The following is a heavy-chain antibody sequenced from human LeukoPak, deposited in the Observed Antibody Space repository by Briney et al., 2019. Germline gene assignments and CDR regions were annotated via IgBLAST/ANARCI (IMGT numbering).Heavy chain of an antibody. V-gene: IGHV4-61*08. CDR2: IYYSGST. Sequence: SETLSLTCTVSGGSISSGGYYWSWIRQHPGKGLEWIGYIYYSGSTNYNPPLKSRVTISVDTSKNQFSLKLSSVTAADTAVYYCARVGGGYSLGPTYYYYYGMDVWGQGTTVTVSS. CDR3: ARVGGGYSLGPTYYYYYGMDV. D-gene: IGHD5-18*01. CDR1: GGSISSGGYY. J-gene: IGHJ6*02.